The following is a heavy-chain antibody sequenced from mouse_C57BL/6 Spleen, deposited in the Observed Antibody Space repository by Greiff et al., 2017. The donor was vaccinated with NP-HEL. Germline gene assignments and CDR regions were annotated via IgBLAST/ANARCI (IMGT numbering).Heavy chain of an antibody. Sequence: EVQRVESGPELVKPGASVKISCKASGYSLTGYYMNWVKQSPEKSLEWIGEINPSTGGTTYNQKFKAKATLTVDKSSSTAYMQLKSLTSEDSAVYYCARGYDGADYWGQGTTLTVSS. J-gene: IGHJ2*01. CDR1: GYSLTGYY. CDR3: ARGYDGADY. D-gene: IGHD2-2*01. V-gene: IGHV1-42*01. CDR2: INPSTGGT.